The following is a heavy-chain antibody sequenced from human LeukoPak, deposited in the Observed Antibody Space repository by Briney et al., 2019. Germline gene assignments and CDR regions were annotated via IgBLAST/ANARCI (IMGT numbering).Heavy chain of an antibody. V-gene: IGHV3-48*01. CDR1: GFTFSKYS. CDR3: ARDGYDFWSGSIYYYFYMDV. D-gene: IGHD3-3*01. Sequence: GGSLRLSCAASGFTFSKYSMNWVRQAPGKGPEWVSYISSNGSSVQYADSVKGRFTFSRDNAKNSLYLQMNSLRAKDTAVYYCARDGYDFWSGSIYYYFYMDVWGKGTTVTVSS. CDR2: ISSNGSSV. J-gene: IGHJ6*03.